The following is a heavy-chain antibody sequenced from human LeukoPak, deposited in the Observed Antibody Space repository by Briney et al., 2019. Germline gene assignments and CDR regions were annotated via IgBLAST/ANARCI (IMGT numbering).Heavy chain of an antibody. V-gene: IGHV3-23*01. CDR3: ARAGYYDIYDYYFYMDV. D-gene: IGHD3-22*01. J-gene: IGHJ6*03. CDR2: ISGSGGST. Sequence: PGGSLRLSCAASGFTFSSYGMSWVRQAPGKGLEWVSAISGSGGSTYYADFVKGRFTISRDNAKNSLYLQMNSLRAEDTAVYYCARAGYYDIYDYYFYMDVWGKGTTVTISS. CDR1: GFTFSSYG.